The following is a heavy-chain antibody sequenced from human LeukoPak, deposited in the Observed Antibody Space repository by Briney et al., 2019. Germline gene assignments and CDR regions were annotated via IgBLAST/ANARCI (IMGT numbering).Heavy chain of an antibody. CDR1: GFTFSSYG. CDR2: IQYDGSNK. Sequence: GGSLRLSCAASGFTFSSYGMHWVRQAPGKGLEWVALIQYDGSNKYYPDSVKGRFTISRDNSKNTLYLQMNSLRAEDTAVYYCAKGTIRYCSSAGYYLDYWGQGTLVTVSS. CDR3: AKGTIRYCSSAGYYLDY. D-gene: IGHD2-2*01. V-gene: IGHV3-30*02. J-gene: IGHJ4*02.